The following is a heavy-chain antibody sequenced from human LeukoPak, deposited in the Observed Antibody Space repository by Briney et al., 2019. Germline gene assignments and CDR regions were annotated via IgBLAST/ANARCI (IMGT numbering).Heavy chain of an antibody. V-gene: IGHV4-4*09. CDR1: GGSISSYY. D-gene: IGHD2-2*01. Sequence: PSETLSLTCTVSGGSISSYYWSWIRQPPGKGLEWIGYIYTSGTTNYNPALTSRVTMSADTSKNHFSLHLNSVTAADTAVYYCAGSVPAPKEFAFWGQGALVTVSS. CDR2: IYTSGTT. J-gene: IGHJ4*02. CDR3: AGSVPAPKEFAF.